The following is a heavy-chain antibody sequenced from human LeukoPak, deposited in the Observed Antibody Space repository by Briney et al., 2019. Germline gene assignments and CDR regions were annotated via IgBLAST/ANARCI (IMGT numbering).Heavy chain of an antibody. D-gene: IGHD6-6*01. V-gene: IGHV4-34*01. Sequence: KSSETLSLTCAVYGGSFSGYYWSWIRQPPGKGLEWIGEINHRGSTNYNPSLKSRVTISVDTSKNQFSLKLSSVTAADTAVYYCAGPGAARLDYWGQGTLVTVSS. CDR3: AGPGAARLDY. CDR2: INHRGST. CDR1: GGSFSGYY. J-gene: IGHJ4*02.